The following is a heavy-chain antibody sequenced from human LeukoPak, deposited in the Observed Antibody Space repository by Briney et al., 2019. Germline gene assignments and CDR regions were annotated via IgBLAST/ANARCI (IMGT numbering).Heavy chain of an antibody. D-gene: IGHD2-2*01. V-gene: IGHV1-69*04. CDR1: GGTFSSYA. CDR3: ARDRIVVVPAALANWFDP. Sequence: ASVTVSCKASGGTFSSYAISWVRQAPGQGLEWMGRIIPILGIANYAQKFQGRVTITADKSTSTAYMELSSLRSEDTAVYYCARDRIVVVPAALANWFDPWGQGTLVTVSS. J-gene: IGHJ5*02. CDR2: IIPILGIA.